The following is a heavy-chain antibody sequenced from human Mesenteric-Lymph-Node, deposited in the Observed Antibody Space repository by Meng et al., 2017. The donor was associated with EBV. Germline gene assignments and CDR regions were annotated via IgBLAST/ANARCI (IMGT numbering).Heavy chain of an antibody. V-gene: IGHV4-34*01. Sequence: QPWGAGLLKPPETLSLTCAVYGESFSGFYWSWVRQAPGKGLEWIGEMNNGGTSNYNPSLESRVTISVDPSKNQFSLNLRSVTAADTAVYYCARVKPSIWFGELFYYFDYWSPGILVTVSS. CDR3: ARVKPSIWFGELFYYFDY. CDR2: MNNGGTS. D-gene: IGHD3-10*01. J-gene: IGHJ4*02. CDR1: GESFSGFY.